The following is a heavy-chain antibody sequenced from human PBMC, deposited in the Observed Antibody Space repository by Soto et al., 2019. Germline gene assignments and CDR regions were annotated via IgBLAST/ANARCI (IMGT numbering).Heavy chain of an antibody. J-gene: IGHJ6*02. CDR3: ARHPGGMGDFWSGYNFGNYYYYYGMDV. D-gene: IGHD3-3*01. Sequence: QLQLQESGPGLVKPSETLSLTCTVSGGSISSSSYYWGWIRQPPGKGLEWIGSIYYSGSTYYNPSLKSRVTISVDTSKNQFSLKPSSVTAADTAVYYCARHPGGMGDFWSGYNFGNYYYYYGMDVWGQGTTVTVSS. CDR1: GGSISSSSYY. CDR2: IYYSGST. V-gene: IGHV4-39*01.